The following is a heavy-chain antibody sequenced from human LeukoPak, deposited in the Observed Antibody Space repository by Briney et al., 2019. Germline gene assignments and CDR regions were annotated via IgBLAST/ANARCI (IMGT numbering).Heavy chain of an antibody. CDR2: IYTSGST. V-gene: IGHV4-61*02. J-gene: IGHJ5*02. Sequence: PSETLSLTCTVSGGSISSGSYYWSWIRQPAGKGLEWIGRIYTSGSTNYNPSLKSRVTISVDTSKNQFSLKLSSVTAADTAVYYCATFPAAGNLSWFDPWGQGTLVTVSS. CDR3: ATFPAAGNLSWFDP. CDR1: GGSISSGSYY. D-gene: IGHD6-13*01.